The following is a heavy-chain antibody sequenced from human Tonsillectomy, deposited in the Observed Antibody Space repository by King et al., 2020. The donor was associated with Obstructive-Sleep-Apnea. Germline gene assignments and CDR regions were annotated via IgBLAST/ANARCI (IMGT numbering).Heavy chain of an antibody. J-gene: IGHJ3*02. CDR3: ARDCSTTSCSAWHAFDI. V-gene: IGHV3-74*01. D-gene: IGHD2-2*01. CDR1: GFTFNNYW. Sequence: VQLVESGGGLVQPGGSLRLSCAASGFTFNNYWMHWVRQAPGKGLVWVSGIQNDGSRSTYPDSVKGRFTISRDNAKNTLYLQMNSLRAEDTAVYFCARDCSTTSCSAWHAFDIWGQGTMVTVSS. CDR2: IQNDGSRS.